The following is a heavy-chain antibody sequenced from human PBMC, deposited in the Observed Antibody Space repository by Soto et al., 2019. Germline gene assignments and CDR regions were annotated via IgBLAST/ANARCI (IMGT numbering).Heavy chain of an antibody. CDR2: IIPVVGTT. CDR1: GDTFTTNS. J-gene: IGHJ4*02. D-gene: IGHD3-16*01. V-gene: IGHV1-69*06. CDR3: ARGLVYVTTDFDY. Sequence: QVQLVQSGAEGKKPGSSVKVSCKASGDTFTTNSLNWVRQAPGQGLEWMGGIIPVVGTTKYAQKYQDRVTITGDKSTNTAYMALSSLRSEDAAVYYCARGLVYVTTDFDYWGQGTPVTVSS.